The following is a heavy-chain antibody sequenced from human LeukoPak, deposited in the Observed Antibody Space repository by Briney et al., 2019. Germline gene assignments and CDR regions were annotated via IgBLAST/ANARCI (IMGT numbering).Heavy chain of an antibody. CDR1: GGTFSSYA. V-gene: IGHV1-69*06. J-gene: IGHJ6*03. D-gene: IGHD3-3*01. CDR2: IIPIFGTA. CDR3: ARGPTGFLEWLVTNYYYMDV. Sequence: GASVKVSCKASGGTFSSYAISWVRQAPGQGLEWVGGIIPIFGTANYAQKFQGRVTITADKSTSTAYMELSRLRSDDTAVYYCARGPTGFLEWLVTNYYYMDVWGKGTTVTVSS.